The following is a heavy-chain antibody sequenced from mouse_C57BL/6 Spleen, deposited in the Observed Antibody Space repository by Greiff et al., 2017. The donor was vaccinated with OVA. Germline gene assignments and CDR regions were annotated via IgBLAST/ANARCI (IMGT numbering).Heavy chain of an antibody. CDR2: ISSGSSTI. J-gene: IGHJ1*03. Sequence: DVKLVESGGGLVKPGGSLKLSCAASGFTFSDYGMHWVRQAPEKGLEWVAYISSGSSTIYYAHTVKGRFTISRDNAKNTLFLQMTSLRSEDTAMYYCARIYGSIYWYFDVWGTGTTVTVSS. CDR1: GFTFSDYG. V-gene: IGHV5-17*01. D-gene: IGHD1-1*01. CDR3: ARIYGSIYWYFDV.